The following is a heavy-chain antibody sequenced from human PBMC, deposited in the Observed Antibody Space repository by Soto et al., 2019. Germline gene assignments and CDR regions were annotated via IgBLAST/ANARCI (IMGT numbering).Heavy chain of an antibody. CDR2: IYYSGST. CDR3: ARHSPPSYGDGSLGDAFDI. CDR1: GGSISSSSYY. V-gene: IGHV4-39*01. Sequence: SETLSLTCTVSGGSISSSSYYWGWIRQPPGKGLEWIGSIYYSGSTYYNPSLKSRVTISVDTSKNQFSLKLSSVTAADTAVYYCARHSPPSYGDGSLGDAFDIWGQGTMDTGS. D-gene: IGHD4-17*01. J-gene: IGHJ3*02.